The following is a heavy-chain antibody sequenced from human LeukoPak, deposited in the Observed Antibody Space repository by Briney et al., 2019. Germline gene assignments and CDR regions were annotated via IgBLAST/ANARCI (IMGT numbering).Heavy chain of an antibody. V-gene: IGHV4-34*01. CDR3: ARVPGGGLWLFN. Sequence: NPSETLSLTCAVYGGSFSGYYWSWIRQPPGKGLEWIGEITHSGSTNYNPSLKSRVTISVDTSKNQFSLKLSSVTAADTAVYYCARVPGGGLWLFNWGQGTLVTVSS. CDR2: ITHSGST. D-gene: IGHD5-18*01. CDR1: GGSFSGYY. J-gene: IGHJ4*02.